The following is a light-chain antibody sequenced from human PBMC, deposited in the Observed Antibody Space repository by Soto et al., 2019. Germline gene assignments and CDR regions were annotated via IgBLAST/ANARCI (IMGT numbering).Light chain of an antibody. V-gene: IGKV1-9*01. J-gene: IGKJ4*01. CDR1: QGISLF. Sequence: DIQLTQSPSFLSASVGDTVSITSRASQGISLFLAWYQQRPGKAPDLLIYAASRLESGVPSRFSGSGSGTEFTLTITSLQPEDSATYYCQQLKSSPLTFSGGTKVEIK. CDR3: QQLKSSPLT. CDR2: AAS.